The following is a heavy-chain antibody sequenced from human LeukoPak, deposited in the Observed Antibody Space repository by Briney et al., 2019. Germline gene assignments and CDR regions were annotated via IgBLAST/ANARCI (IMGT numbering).Heavy chain of an antibody. CDR1: GGSISSYY. J-gene: IGHJ4*02. V-gene: IGHV4-4*07. D-gene: IGHD3-22*01. CDR3: AKDTYYYDSSDLVSV. Sequence: SETLSLTCTVSGGSISSYYWSWIRQPAGKGLEWIGRIYTSGSTNYNPSLKSRVTISVDTSKNQFSLKLSSVTAADTAVFYCAKDTYYYDSSDLVSVWGQGTLVTVSS. CDR2: IYTSGST.